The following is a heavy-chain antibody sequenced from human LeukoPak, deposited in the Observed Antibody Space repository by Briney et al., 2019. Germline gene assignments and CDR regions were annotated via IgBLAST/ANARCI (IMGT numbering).Heavy chain of an antibody. CDR3: AKAPPYKKYFDY. CDR2: ISNSGDAT. V-gene: IGHV3-23*01. CDR1: GFTFGKYW. Sequence: GGSLRLSCVASGFTFGKYWMSWVRQAPGKGLEWVSTISNSGDATYYADSVKGRFTISRDNSKNTLYLQMNSLRAEDTAVYYCAKAPPYKKYFDYWGQGTLVTVSS. D-gene: IGHD1-1*01. J-gene: IGHJ4*02.